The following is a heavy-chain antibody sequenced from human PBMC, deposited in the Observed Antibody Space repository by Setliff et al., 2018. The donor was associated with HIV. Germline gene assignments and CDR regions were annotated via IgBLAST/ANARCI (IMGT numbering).Heavy chain of an antibody. CDR2: ITPILRTT. V-gene: IGHV1-69*06. CDR3: ARVYYDSSGYYYGNRGHFDY. Sequence: AASVKVSCKASGGTFSTYVWTWVRQAPGQGLEWMGGITPILRTTKYAQKFQGRVTITADMSTSTVHMELSNLSAEGTAVYYCARVYYDSSGYYYGNRGHFDYWGQGTLVTVSS. J-gene: IGHJ4*01. CDR1: GGTFSTYV. D-gene: IGHD3-22*01.